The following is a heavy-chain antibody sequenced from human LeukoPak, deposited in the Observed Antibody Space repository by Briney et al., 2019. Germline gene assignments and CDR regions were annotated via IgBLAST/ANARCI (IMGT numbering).Heavy chain of an antibody. D-gene: IGHD2-2*01. CDR2: MNPNSGNT. Sequence: ASVKVSCKASGYTFTSYDINWVRQATGQGLEWMGWMNPNSGNTGYAQKFQGRVTMTRNTSISTAYMELSSLRSEDTAVYYCARDYCSSTSCHGDYWGQGTLVTVSS. CDR3: ARDYCSSTSCHGDY. CDR1: GYTFTSYD. V-gene: IGHV1-8*01. J-gene: IGHJ4*02.